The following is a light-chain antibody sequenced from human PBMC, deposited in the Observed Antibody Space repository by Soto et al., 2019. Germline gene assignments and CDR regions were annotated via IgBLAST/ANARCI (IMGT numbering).Light chain of an antibody. CDR1: SSDVGAYNY. CDR3: TSYAGTYSFFYV. CDR2: EGS. V-gene: IGLV2-8*01. J-gene: IGLJ1*01. Sequence: QSVLTQPPSASGSPGQSVTISCTGTSSDVGAYNYVSWYQQLPGKAPKLIIYEGSKRPSGVPDRFSGSKSGNTASLTVSGLQAEDEADYYCTSYAGTYSFFYVFGTGTKVTVL.